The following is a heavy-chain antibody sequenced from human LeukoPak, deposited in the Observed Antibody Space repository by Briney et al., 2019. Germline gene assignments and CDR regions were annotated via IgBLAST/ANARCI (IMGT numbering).Heavy chain of an antibody. D-gene: IGHD6-19*01. CDR2: ISWNSGSI. CDR1: GFTFDDYA. Sequence: GGSLRLSCAASGFTFDDYAMHWVRQAPGKGLEWVSDISWNSGSIGYADSVKGRFTISRDNAKNSLYLQMNSLRAEDTALYYCAKDIRSGDSSGSGAFDTWGQGTMVTVSS. J-gene: IGHJ3*02. V-gene: IGHV3-9*01. CDR3: AKDIRSGDSSGSGAFDT.